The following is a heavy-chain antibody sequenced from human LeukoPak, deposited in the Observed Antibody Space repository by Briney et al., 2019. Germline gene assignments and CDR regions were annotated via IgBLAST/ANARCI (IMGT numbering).Heavy chain of an antibody. D-gene: IGHD5-12*01. J-gene: IGHJ3*02. V-gene: IGHV4-59*08. CDR2: IYYSGST. Sequence: SDTLSLTCTVSGGSISSYYWNWLRQPPGKGLEGIGYIYYSGSTKYNPSLKSRVTISVDTSKNQFSLKLSSVTAADTAVYYCARGKTSWLRLPDAFGIWGQGTMVTVSS. CDR1: GGSISSYY. CDR3: ARGKTSWLRLPDAFGI.